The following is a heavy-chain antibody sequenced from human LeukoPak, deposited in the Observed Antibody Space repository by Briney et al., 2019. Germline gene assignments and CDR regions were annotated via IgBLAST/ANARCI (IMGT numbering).Heavy chain of an antibody. V-gene: IGHV3-21*01. CDR3: ARAQVTTIITRIFDY. CDR2: INGNSDHI. CDR1: GLTFSDYN. Sequence: GGSLRLSCAASGLTFSDYNMNWVRQAPGERLEWVASINGNSDHIFYADSVTDRFTVSRDNAKNSLYLQMNGLKADDSAVYFCARAQVTTIITRIFDYWGQGSQVTVSS. D-gene: IGHD4-17*01. J-gene: IGHJ4*02.